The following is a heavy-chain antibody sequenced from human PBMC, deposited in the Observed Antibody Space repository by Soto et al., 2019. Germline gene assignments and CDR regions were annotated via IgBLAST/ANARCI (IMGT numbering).Heavy chain of an antibody. CDR2: ISSSSSTI. D-gene: IGHD3-16*02. V-gene: IGHV3-48*01. Sequence: GGSLRLSCAASGFTFSSYSMNWVRQAPGKGLEWVSYISSSSSTIYYADSVKGRFTISRDNAKNSLYLQMNSLRAEDTAVYYCARQAGSYRLYTKYYYYYMDVWGKGTTVTVSS. CDR3: ARQAGSYRLYTKYYYYYMDV. J-gene: IGHJ6*03. CDR1: GFTFSSYS.